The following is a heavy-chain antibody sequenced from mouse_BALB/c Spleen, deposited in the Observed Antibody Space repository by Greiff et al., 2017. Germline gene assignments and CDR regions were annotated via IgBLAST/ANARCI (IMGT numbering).Heavy chain of an antibody. Sequence: QVQLKQSGAELVRPGTSVKVSCKASGYAFTNYLIEWVKQRPGQGLEWIGVINPGSGGTNYNEKFKGKATLTADKSSSTAYMQLSSLTSDDSAVYFCARSYYDYDGLAYWGQGTLVTVSA. CDR3: ARSYYDYDGLAY. CDR2: INPGSGGT. D-gene: IGHD2-4*01. CDR1: GYAFTNYL. J-gene: IGHJ3*01. V-gene: IGHV1-54*01.